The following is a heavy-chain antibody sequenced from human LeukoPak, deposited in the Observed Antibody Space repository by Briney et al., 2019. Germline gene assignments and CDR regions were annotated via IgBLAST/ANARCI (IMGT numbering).Heavy chain of an antibody. J-gene: IGHJ4*02. CDR1: GGSISSYY. CDR3: ARHYFGWELRYFDY. Sequence: SETLSLTCTVSGGSISSYYWSWIRQPPGKGLEWIGYIYYSGSTNYNPSLKSRVTISVDTSKNQFSLKLSSVTAANTAVYYCARHYFGWELRYFDYWGQGTLVTVSS. D-gene: IGHD1-26*01. CDR2: IYYSGST. V-gene: IGHV4-59*08.